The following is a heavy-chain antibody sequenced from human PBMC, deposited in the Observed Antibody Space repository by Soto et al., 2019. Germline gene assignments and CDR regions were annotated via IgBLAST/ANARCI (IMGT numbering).Heavy chain of an antibody. J-gene: IGHJ4*02. D-gene: IGHD1-26*01. CDR2: IYNTGSA. Sequence: TSETLSLTCIVSGDSMSSYYWSWIRQPPGRGLEWIGYIYNTGSAIYSPSLKSRVTLSVDTSKNQFSLKLTSVTAADTAGYYCSRIRYGGYIEYWGLGTPVTVSS. CDR1: GDSMSSYY. CDR3: SRIRYGGYIEY. V-gene: IGHV4-59*08.